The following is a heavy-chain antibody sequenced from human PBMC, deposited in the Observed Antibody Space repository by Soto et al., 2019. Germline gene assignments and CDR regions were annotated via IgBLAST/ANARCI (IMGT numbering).Heavy chain of an antibody. J-gene: IGHJ4*02. CDR2: ITGSSSGT. CDR1: GFTFSSDS. D-gene: IGHD3-16*01. CDR3: ARDHSWGFDY. V-gene: IGHV3-48*02. Sequence: GRSLRLSCAASGFTFSSDSMNWVRQAPGKGLEWIAYITGSSSGTNYADSVEGRFTISRDNAKNSIYLQMNSLRDEDTAVYYCARDHSWGFDYCGQGTLVTDSS.